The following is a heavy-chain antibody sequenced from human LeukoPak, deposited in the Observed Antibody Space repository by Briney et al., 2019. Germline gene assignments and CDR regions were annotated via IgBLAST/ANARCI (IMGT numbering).Heavy chain of an antibody. CDR3: AKDSHAIFGVVIPYFDY. V-gene: IGHV3-9*01. Sequence: PGGSLRLSCAASGFTFHDYAMHWVRQAPGKGLEWVSGISWNSGSIGYADSVKGRFTISRDNAKNSLYLQMNSLRAEDTALYYCAKDSHAIFGVVIPYFDYWGQGTLVTVSS. D-gene: IGHD3-3*01. J-gene: IGHJ4*02. CDR1: GFTFHDYA. CDR2: ISWNSGSI.